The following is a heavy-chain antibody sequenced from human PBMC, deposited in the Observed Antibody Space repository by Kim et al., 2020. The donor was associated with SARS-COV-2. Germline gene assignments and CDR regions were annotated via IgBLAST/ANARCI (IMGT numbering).Heavy chain of an antibody. CDR1: GYTFTSYG. CDR2: ISAYNGNT. D-gene: IGHD3-3*01. J-gene: IGHJ6*03. CDR3: AREGNPVKYYDFWSGHSLDYYYYMDV. V-gene: IGHV1-18*01. Sequence: ASVKVSCKASGYTFTSYGISWVRQAPGQGLEWMGWISAYNGNTNYAQKLQGRVTMTTDTSTSTAYMELRSLRSDDTAVYYCAREGNPVKYYDFWSGHSLDYYYYMDVWGKGTTVTVSS.